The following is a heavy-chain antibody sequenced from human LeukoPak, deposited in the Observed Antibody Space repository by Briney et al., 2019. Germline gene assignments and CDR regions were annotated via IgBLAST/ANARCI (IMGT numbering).Heavy chain of an antibody. Sequence: GGSLRLSCAASGFTFDDYAMYWVRQAPGKGLEWVSGISWNSGIIGYADSVKGRFTISRDNSKNTLYLQMNSPRAEDTAAYYCAKDGNWARFENWGQGTLVTVSS. CDR1: GFTFDDYA. J-gene: IGHJ4*02. D-gene: IGHD7-27*01. V-gene: IGHV3-9*01. CDR3: AKDGNWARFEN. CDR2: ISWNSGII.